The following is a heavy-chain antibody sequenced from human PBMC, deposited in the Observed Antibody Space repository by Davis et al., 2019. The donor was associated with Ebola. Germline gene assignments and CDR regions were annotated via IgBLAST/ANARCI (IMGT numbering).Heavy chain of an antibody. D-gene: IGHD3-10*01. CDR2: INHSGST. Sequence: SETLSLTCSVSGDSISDYYWSWIRQPPGKGLEWIGEINHSGSTNYNPSLKSRVTISVDTSKNQFSLKLSSVTAADTAVYYCARAPSGAGPFDHWGQGALVTVSS. J-gene: IGHJ4*02. V-gene: IGHV4-34*01. CDR1: GDSISDYY. CDR3: ARAPSGAGPFDH.